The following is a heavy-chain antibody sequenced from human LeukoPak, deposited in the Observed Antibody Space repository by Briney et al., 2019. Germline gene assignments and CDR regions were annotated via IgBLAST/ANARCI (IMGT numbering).Heavy chain of an antibody. J-gene: IGHJ6*03. CDR2: MNPNSGNT. D-gene: IGHD6-19*01. V-gene: IGHV1-8*01. CDR1: GYTFTSYD. CDR3: ARGSSSGWVPYYYYYYYMDV. Sequence: GASVKVSCKASGYTFTSYDINWVRQATGQGLEWMGWMNPNSGNTGYAQKFQGRVTMTRNTSISTAYMELSSLRSEDTAVYYCARGSSSGWVPYYYYYYYMDVWGKGTTVTVSS.